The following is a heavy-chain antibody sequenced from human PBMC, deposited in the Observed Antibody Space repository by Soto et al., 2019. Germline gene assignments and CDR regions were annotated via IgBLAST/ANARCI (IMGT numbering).Heavy chain of an antibody. Sequence: QVQLVESGGGVVQPGRSLRLSCAASGFTFSSYGMHWVRQAPGKGLEWVAVIWYDGSNKYYADSVKGRFTISRDNSKNTLYLQMNSLRAXXXXXXXXXXXXXXXXYWGQGTLVTVSS. V-gene: IGHV3-33*01. CDR1: GFTFSSYG. CDR3: XXXXXXXXY. CDR2: IWYDGSNK. J-gene: IGHJ4*02.